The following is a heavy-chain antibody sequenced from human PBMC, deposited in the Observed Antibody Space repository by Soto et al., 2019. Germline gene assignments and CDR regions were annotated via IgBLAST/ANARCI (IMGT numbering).Heavy chain of an antibody. J-gene: IGHJ4*02. V-gene: IGHV1-3*04. D-gene: IGHD5-12*01. CDR3: ARAISGYVT. CDR1: GINYNTYA. CDR2: INTGNGDT. Sequence: QVQLVQSGAEMKKPGASVRVSCKTSGINYNTYAIHWVRQAPGQGLEWMGGINTGNGDTRYSQNFQGRVTLSRDTSASTVYMDLESLKSEDTGLYFCARAISGYVTWGQGTLVTVSS.